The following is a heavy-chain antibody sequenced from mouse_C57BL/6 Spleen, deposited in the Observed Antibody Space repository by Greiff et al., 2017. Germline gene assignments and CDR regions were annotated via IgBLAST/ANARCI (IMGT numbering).Heavy chain of an antibody. D-gene: IGHD2-1*01. J-gene: IGHJ2*01. CDR2: IYPRSGNT. V-gene: IGHV1-81*01. CDR1: GYTFTSYG. CDR3: ARDEGNYDYFDY. Sequence: VQRVESGAELARPGASVKLSCKASGYTFTSYGISWVKQRTGQGLEWIGEIYPRSGNTYYNEKFKGKATLTADKSSSTAYMELRSLTSEDSAVYFCARDEGNYDYFDYWGQGTTLTVSS.